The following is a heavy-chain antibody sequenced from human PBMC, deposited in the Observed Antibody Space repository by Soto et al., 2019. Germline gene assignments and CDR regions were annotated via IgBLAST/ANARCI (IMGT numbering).Heavy chain of an antibody. V-gene: IGHV4-31*03. D-gene: IGHD1-1*01. CDR2: IYYSGST. CDR3: ARGGKYYYYYGMDV. J-gene: IGHJ6*02. Sequence: SETLSITCTVSGGSISSGGYYWSWIRQHPGKGLEWIGYIYYSGSTYYNPSLKSRVTISVDTSKNQFSLKLSSVTAADTAVYYCARGGKYYYYYGMDVWGQGTTVTVS. CDR1: GGSISSGGYY.